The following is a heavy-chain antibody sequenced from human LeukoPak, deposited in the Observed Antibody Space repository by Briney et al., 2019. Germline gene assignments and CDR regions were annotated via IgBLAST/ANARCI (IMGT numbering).Heavy chain of an antibody. Sequence: PGGSLRLSCAASGFTFSSCGMHWVRQAPGKGLEWVGRIKSKTDGGTTDYGAPVKGRFIISRDDSKNTLYLQMNSLKTEDTAVYYCTTFPASVDYWGQGSLVTVSS. V-gene: IGHV3-15*01. J-gene: IGHJ4*02. D-gene: IGHD2-15*01. CDR1: GFTFSSCG. CDR2: IKSKTDGGTT. CDR3: TTFPASVDY.